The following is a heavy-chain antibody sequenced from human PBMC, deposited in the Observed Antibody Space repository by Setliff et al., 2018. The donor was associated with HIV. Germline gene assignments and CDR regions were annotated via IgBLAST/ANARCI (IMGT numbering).Heavy chain of an antibody. J-gene: IGHJ4*02. CDR3: ARDPRGLLSPVPRGYFDY. Sequence: SETLSLTCNVSGFSISSNYYWGWVRQPPGRGLEWIGNIYHSGTAYYNPSFKTRVAISIDTSKNYDSLKLRSLTAADTAIYYCARDPRGLLSPVPRGYFDYWGQGALVTVSS. CDR2: IYHSGTA. CDR1: GFSISSNYY. V-gene: IGHV4-38-2*02. D-gene: IGHD3-22*01.